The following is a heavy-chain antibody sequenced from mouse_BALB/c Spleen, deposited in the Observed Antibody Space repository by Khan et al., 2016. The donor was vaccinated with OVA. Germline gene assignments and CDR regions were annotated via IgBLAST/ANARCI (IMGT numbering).Heavy chain of an antibody. CDR2: IWSDGST. D-gene: IGHD2-4*01. J-gene: IGHJ4*01. CDR3: ARQPYYHYNILDY. V-gene: IGHV2-6-1*01. CDR1: GFSLTNYG. Sequence: QVQLKQSGPGLVAPSQSMSITCTISGFSLTNYGVHWVRQPPGKGLEWLVEIWSDGSTIYNSALKSRLTISKDNSKSQVFLKMNSLQTDDTDMYFCARQPYYHYNILDYWGQGTSVTVSS.